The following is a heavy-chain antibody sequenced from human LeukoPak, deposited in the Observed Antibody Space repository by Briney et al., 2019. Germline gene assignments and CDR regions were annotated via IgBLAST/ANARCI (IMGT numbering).Heavy chain of an antibody. J-gene: IGHJ4*02. Sequence: GGSLRPSCAASGFTFSSYEMNWVRQAPGKGLEWVSYISSSGSTIYYADSVKGRFTISRDNAKNSLYLQMNSLRAEDTAVYYCAREPVEMATIDYWGQGTLVTVSS. CDR2: ISSSGSTI. D-gene: IGHD5-24*01. CDR1: GFTFSSYE. CDR3: AREPVEMATIDY. V-gene: IGHV3-48*03.